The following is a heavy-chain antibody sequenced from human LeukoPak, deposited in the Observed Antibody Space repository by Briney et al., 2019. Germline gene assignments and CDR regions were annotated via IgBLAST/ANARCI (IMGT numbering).Heavy chain of an antibody. Sequence: SETLSLTCTVSGGSSSSSSYYWGWIRQPPGKGLEWIGSIYYRGNTYYNPSLKSRVTISVDTSKSQFSLKLSSVTAADTAVYYCARVGEGDYGSGSYYYYMDVWGKGTTVTVSS. J-gene: IGHJ6*03. V-gene: IGHV4-39*07. CDR3: ARVGEGDYGSGSYYYYMDV. CDR1: GGSSSSSSYY. CDR2: IYYRGNT. D-gene: IGHD3-10*01.